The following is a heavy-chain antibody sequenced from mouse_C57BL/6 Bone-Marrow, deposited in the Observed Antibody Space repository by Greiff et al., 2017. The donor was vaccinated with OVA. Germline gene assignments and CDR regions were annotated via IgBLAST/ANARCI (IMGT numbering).Heavy chain of an antibody. CDR2: GQGLEWIG. V-gene: IGHV1-87*01. D-gene: IGHD2-4*01. CDR1: YTFS. J-gene: IGHJ3*01. CDR3: SEDSTVYCCVYDYDVGLFAY. Sequence: VHLVESGPELARPWASVKISCQAFYTFSRRVHFAIRDPNYWMQWVKQRPGQGLEWIGAIYPGNGDTSHNKKFKGKATLTADQSANTGYMQLSSLASEDSTVYCCVYDYDVGLFAYWGQGTLVTVSA.